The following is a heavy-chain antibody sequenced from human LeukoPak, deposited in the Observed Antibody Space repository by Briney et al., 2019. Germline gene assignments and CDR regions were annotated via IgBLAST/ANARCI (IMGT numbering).Heavy chain of an antibody. CDR3: ARERTPGSGYGVDY. D-gene: IGHD6-25*01. CDR1: GYTFTGYY. V-gene: IGHV1-2*02. CDR2: INPNINGT. Sequence: ASVKVSCKASGYTFTGYYIHWVRQAPGQGLEWMGWINPNINGTNYAQKFQGRVTMTGDRSISTAYMELSRLRSDDRAVYYCARERTPGSGYGVDYWGQGTVVTVSS. J-gene: IGHJ4*02.